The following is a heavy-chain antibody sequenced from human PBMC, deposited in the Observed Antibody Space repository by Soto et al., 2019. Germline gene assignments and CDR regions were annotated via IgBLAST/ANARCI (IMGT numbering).Heavy chain of an antibody. Sequence: QVQLQESGPGLVKPSQTLSLTCTVSGGSISSGGYYWSWIRQHPGLGLEWIGYIYYSGSTYYNPSLKSRVTISVDTAKNQFSLKLSSVTAADTAVYYCARDTPRGYSYGSFDYWGQGTLVTVSS. CDR2: IYYSGST. CDR3: ARDTPRGYSYGSFDY. J-gene: IGHJ4*02. CDR1: GGSISSGGYY. V-gene: IGHV4-31*03. D-gene: IGHD5-18*01.